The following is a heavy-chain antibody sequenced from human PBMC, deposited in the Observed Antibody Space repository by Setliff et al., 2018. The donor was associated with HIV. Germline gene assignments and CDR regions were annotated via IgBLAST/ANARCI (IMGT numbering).Heavy chain of an antibody. D-gene: IGHD2-2*01. CDR3: AKVAVTGYCSTTSCQNWFDP. CDR1: GNSISSGGFY. J-gene: IGHJ5*02. CDR2: IYYSGST. Sequence: LSLTCRVSGNSISSGGFYWGWIRQPPGKGLEWIGSIYYSGSTYYNPSLKSRLTISVDTSKNQFSLKLSSVTAADTAVYYCAKVAVTGYCSTTSCQNWFDPWGQGTLVTVSS. V-gene: IGHV4-39*01.